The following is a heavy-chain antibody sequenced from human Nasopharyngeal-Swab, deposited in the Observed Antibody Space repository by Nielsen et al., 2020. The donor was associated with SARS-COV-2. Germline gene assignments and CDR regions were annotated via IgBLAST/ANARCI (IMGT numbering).Heavy chain of an antibody. CDR1: GFTLRSYA. D-gene: IGHD5-12*01. V-gene: IGHV3-23*01. CDR2: ISASDYTT. Sequence: GESLKISCAASGFTLRSYAISWVRQAPGKGLEWVSVISASDYTTYYVDSVKGRFTISRDNSKNTVNLQMNSLRAEDTAIYYCAKDRDSGDDSDDYYHYYGMDVWGQGTTVTVSS. J-gene: IGHJ6*02. CDR3: AKDRDSGDDSDDYYHYYGMDV.